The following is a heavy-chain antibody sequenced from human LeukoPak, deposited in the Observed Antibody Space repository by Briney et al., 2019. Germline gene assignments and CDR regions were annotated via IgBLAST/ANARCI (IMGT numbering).Heavy chain of an antibody. CDR3: ARDLAYGSGSY. CDR1: GFTFSDYY. D-gene: IGHD3-10*01. Sequence: PGGSLRLSCAASGFTFSDYYMSWVRQAPGKGLGWVSVIYSGGSTYYADSVKGRFTISRDNSKNTLYLQMNSLRAEDTAVYYCARDLAYGSGSYWGQGTLVTVSS. CDR2: IYSGGST. V-gene: IGHV3-53*01. J-gene: IGHJ4*02.